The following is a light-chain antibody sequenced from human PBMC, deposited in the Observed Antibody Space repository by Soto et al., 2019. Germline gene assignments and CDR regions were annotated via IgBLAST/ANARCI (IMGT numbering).Light chain of an antibody. V-gene: IGKV1-9*01. CDR2: AAS. CDR1: QGINNY. J-gene: IGKJ4*01. Sequence: DVQLTQSPFFLSASVGDRVTITCRASQGINNYLDWYQQKPGKAPKLLIYAASTLQSGVPSRFSGSGSGTEFTLTISSLQPEDFATYYCQQLNSYPLTFGGGTKVEVK. CDR3: QQLNSYPLT.